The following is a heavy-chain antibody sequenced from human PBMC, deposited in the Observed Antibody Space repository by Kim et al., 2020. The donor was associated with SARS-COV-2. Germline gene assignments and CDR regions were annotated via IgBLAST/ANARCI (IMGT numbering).Heavy chain of an antibody. D-gene: IGHD6-13*01. CDR3: ARDPPKTYSSSGYIRIGGFDP. V-gene: IGHV7-4-1*02. Sequence: ASVKVSCKASGYTFTSYAMNWVRQAPGQGLEWMGWINTNTGNPTYAQGFTGRFVFSLDTSVSTAYLQISSLKAEDTAVYYCARDPPKTYSSSGYIRIGGFDPXGQGTLVTVSX. CDR2: INTNTGNP. J-gene: IGHJ5*02. CDR1: GYTFTSYA.